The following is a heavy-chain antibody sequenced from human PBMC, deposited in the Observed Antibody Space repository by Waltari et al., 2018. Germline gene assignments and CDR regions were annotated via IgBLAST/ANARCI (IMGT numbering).Heavy chain of an antibody. CDR3: ARHWKRNGYRFDP. Sequence: QLQLQESGPGLMKPSETLSLTCTVSGGSISRSSYYWGWIRQSPGKGLEWIASIYYSGTTYYNPTLGSRVTISGDTSKNQFSLRLTSVTAADTAVYYCARHWKRNGYRFDPWGQGTLVTVSS. D-gene: IGHD5-12*01. CDR1: GGSISRSSYY. CDR2: IYYSGTT. J-gene: IGHJ5*02. V-gene: IGHV4-39*01.